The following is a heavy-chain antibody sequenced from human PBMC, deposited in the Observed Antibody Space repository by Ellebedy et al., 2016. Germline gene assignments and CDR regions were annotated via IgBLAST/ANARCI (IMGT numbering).Heavy chain of an antibody. D-gene: IGHD2-8*02. CDR1: GFTFSSYG. Sequence: GGSLRLSXAASGFTFSSYGMHWVRQAPGKGLEWVAVISYDGSNKYYADSVKGRFTISRDNSNNTLYLQMNSLRVEDTAMYYCVREGGGFCTDTSCDNWYDPWGQGTLVTVSS. J-gene: IGHJ5*02. CDR2: ISYDGSNK. CDR3: VREGGGFCTDTSCDNWYDP. V-gene: IGHV3-30*03.